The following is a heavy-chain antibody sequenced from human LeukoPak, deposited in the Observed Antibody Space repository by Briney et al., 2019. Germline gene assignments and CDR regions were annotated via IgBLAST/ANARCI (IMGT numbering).Heavy chain of an antibody. Sequence: GGSLRLSCAASGFTVSSNYMSWVRQAPGRGLEWVSVIYSGGSTYYADSVKGRFTISRDNSKNTLYLQMNSLRAEDTAVYYCAKDRDSGVPLGADYWGRGTLVTVSS. V-gene: IGHV3-66*01. D-gene: IGHD4-17*01. J-gene: IGHJ4*02. CDR3: AKDRDSGVPLGADY. CDR2: IYSGGST. CDR1: GFTVSSNY.